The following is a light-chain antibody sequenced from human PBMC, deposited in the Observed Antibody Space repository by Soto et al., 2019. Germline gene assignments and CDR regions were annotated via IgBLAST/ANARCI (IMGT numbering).Light chain of an antibody. J-gene: IGKJ4*01. CDR2: GAS. CDR3: QQDNNWPPLT. Sequence: EIVMTQSPATLSVSPGERATLSCRASQSVSSNLAWYQQKPGQAPRLLIYGASTRATGIPARLSGSGSGTELILTIVSLQSEDFAVYYCQQDNNWPPLTFGGGTKVQIK. V-gene: IGKV3-15*01. CDR1: QSVSSN.